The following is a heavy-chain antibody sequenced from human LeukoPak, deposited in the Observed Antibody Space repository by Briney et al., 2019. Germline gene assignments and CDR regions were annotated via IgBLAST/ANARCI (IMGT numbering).Heavy chain of an antibody. J-gene: IGHJ5*02. CDR1: GGSISSYY. CDR3: ARVYSSTYNWFDT. Sequence: SETLSLTCTVSGGSISSYYWSWIRQPPGEGLEWIGSIYYSGTTYYNSSLKSRVTISIERSKNHFSLNLNSLTAADTAVYYCARVYSSTYNWFDTWGQGTQVTVSS. D-gene: IGHD2-2*01. V-gene: IGHV4-59*12. CDR2: IYYSGTT.